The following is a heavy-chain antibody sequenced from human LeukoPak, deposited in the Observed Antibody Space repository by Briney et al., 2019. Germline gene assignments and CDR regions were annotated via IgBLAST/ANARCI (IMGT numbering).Heavy chain of an antibody. CDR2: INPNSGGT. CDR1: GYTFTSYY. V-gene: IGHV1-2*02. D-gene: IGHD2-15*01. J-gene: IGHJ5*02. CDR3: ARVVVAATDWFDP. Sequence: ASVKVSCKASGYTFTSYYMHWVRQAPGQGLEWMGWINPNSGGTDYAQKFQGRVTMTRDTSISTAYMELSRLRSDDTAVYYCARVVVAATDWFDPWGQGTLVTVSS.